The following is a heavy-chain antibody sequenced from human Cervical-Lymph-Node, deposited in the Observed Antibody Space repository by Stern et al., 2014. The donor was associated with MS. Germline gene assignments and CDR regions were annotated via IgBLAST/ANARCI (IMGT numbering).Heavy chain of an antibody. D-gene: IGHD6-19*01. CDR2: IGVSGGNT. CDR3: AKDGRQWPVPLYFDY. J-gene: IGHJ4*02. Sequence: EQLVESGGGLVQPGGSLRLSCVASGFTFRNYAMTWVRQAPGKGLEWVSSIGVSGGNTYYADSVKGRFTISRDNSKNTLYLQISSLRAEDTAVYYCAKDGRQWPVPLYFDYWGQGTLVTVSS. V-gene: IGHV3-23*04. CDR1: GFTFRNYA.